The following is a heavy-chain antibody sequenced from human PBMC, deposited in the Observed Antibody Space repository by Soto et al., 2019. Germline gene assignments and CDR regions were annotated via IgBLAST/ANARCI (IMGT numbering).Heavy chain of an antibody. CDR3: AMLNSGSYSYHGMDV. D-gene: IGHD1-26*01. CDR2: ISVSGGNT. Sequence: EVQLLESGGDLVQPGGSLRLSCAASGFTFSSYAMNWVRQAPGKGLEWVSAISVSGGNTFYADSVKGRFTISRDNPKNTLFLQMHSLRAEDTAIYYCAMLNSGSYSYHGMDVWGQGTTVTVSS. CDR1: GFTFSSYA. V-gene: IGHV3-23*01. J-gene: IGHJ6*02.